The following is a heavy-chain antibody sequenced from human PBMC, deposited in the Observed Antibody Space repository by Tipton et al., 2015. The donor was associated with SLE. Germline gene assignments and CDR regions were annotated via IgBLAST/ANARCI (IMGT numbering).Heavy chain of an antibody. J-gene: IGHJ2*01. D-gene: IGHD2-8*02. V-gene: IGHV1-2*02. CDR1: GYTFTGYY. CDR2: INPNSGGT. Sequence: QLVQSGAEVKKPGSSVKVSCKASGYTFTGYYMHWVRQAPGQGLEWMGWINPNSGGTNYARKFQGRVTMTRDTSISTAYMELSRLRSDETAVYYCARVGTGGYWYFDLWGRGTLVTVSS. CDR3: ARVGTGGYWYFDL.